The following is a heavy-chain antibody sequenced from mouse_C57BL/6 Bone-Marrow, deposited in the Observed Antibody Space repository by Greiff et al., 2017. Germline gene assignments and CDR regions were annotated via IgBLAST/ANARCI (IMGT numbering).Heavy chain of an antibody. V-gene: IGHV5-6*02. Sequence: DVMLVESGGDLVKPGGSLKLSCAASGFTFSSYGMSWVRQTPDKRLEWVATISSGGSYTYYPDSVKGRFTISRDNAKNTLYLQMSSLKSEDTAMYYCATYYCSSPAWFAYWGQWTLVTVSA. J-gene: IGHJ3*01. CDR3: ATYYCSSPAWFAY. CDR2: ISSGGSYT. D-gene: IGHD1-1*01. CDR1: GFTFSSYG.